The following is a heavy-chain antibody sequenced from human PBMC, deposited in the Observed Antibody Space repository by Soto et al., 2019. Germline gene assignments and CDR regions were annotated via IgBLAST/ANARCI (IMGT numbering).Heavy chain of an antibody. CDR2: VAAYNGNT. CDR1: GYPFGSFG. J-gene: IGHJ4*02. V-gene: IGHV1-18*01. CDR3: ARDPGSFYFDAIVTFDY. D-gene: IGHD3-22*01. Sequence: QIQLVQSGAEVKKPGDSVKVSCKASGYPFGSFGVSWVRQAPGQGLEWMGWVAAYNGNTKYAQKFQDRVAMTTDTSTKTAYMELGSLISDATAVYYCARDPGSFYFDAIVTFDYWGQGTPLTVSS.